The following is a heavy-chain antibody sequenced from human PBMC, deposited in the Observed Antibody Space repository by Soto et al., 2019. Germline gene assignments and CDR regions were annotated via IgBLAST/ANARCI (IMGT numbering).Heavy chain of an antibody. J-gene: IGHJ4*02. Sequence: GGSLKLSCAASGFPFSSYAMNWVRKAPGKGLQWVSSIRSSDGHTYYADSVAGRFTISRDISKGTTYLQMNSLRAGDTALYYCAKISGYYNFDSWGQGALVTVSS. CDR3: AKISGYYNFDS. V-gene: IGHV3-23*01. CDR1: GFPFSSYA. CDR2: IRSSDGHT. D-gene: IGHD5-12*01.